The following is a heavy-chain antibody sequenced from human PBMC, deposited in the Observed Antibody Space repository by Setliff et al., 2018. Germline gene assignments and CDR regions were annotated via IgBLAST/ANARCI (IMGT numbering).Heavy chain of an antibody. V-gene: IGHV3-48*01. Sequence: LSLSCVTSGFAFTSYGMTWVRQAPGKGLEWISYISTSSGTRYYADSVKGRFTISRDNANQSLYLQMNSLRAEDTAVYYCARLALTGYDSSGYYYALEYYYYMDVWGKGTTVTVSS. D-gene: IGHD3-22*01. CDR1: GFAFTSYG. J-gene: IGHJ6*03. CDR3: ARLALTGYDSSGYYYALEYYYYMDV. CDR2: ISTSSGTR.